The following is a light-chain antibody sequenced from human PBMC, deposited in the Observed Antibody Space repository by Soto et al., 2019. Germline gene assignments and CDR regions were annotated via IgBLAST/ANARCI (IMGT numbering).Light chain of an antibody. CDR2: DDD. V-gene: IGLV2-14*03. CDR3: SSYANSRTGI. Sequence: QSALTQPASVSGSPGQSITISCTGTSSDVGGNYVSWYVSWYQQHPGKVPKLIIYDDDDRPSGVSNRFSGSKSGSTASLTISGLQAEDEADYYCSSYANSRTGIFGGGTKVTVL. CDR1: SSDVGGNYVSWY. J-gene: IGLJ2*01.